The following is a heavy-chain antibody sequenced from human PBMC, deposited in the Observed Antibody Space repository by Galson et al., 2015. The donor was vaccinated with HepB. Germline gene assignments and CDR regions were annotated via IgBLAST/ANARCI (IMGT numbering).Heavy chain of an antibody. V-gene: IGHV5-10-1*01. CDR1: GYSFTSYW. CDR3: AIHGSSDIAARGGFDY. CDR2: IDPSDSYT. Sequence: QSGAEVKKPGESLRISCTGSGYSFTSYWISWVRQMPGKGLEWMGRIDPSDSYTNYSPSFQGHVTISADKSISTAYLQWSSLKASDTAMYYCAIHGSSDIAARGGFDYWGQGTLVTVSS. D-gene: IGHD6-6*01. J-gene: IGHJ4*02.